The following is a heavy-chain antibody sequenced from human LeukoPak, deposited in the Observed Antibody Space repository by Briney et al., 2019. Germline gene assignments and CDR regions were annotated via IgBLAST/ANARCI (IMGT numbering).Heavy chain of an antibody. CDR2: ISGSGGGT. J-gene: IGHJ4*02. V-gene: IGHV3-23*01. CDR1: GITLSNYG. CDR3: AKRGVVIRVILVGFHKEAYYFDS. D-gene: IGHD3-22*01. Sequence: GGSLRLSCVVSGITLSNYGMSWVRQAPGKGLEWVAGISGSGGGTKYADSVKGRFTISRDNRKNTLYLQMNSLRAEDTAMYFCAKRGVVIRVILVGFHKEAYYFDSWGQGAPVTVSS.